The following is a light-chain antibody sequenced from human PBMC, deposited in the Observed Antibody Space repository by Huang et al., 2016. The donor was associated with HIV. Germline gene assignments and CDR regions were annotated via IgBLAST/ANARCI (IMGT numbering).Light chain of an antibody. CDR2: KAS. CDR3: QQYNNYSQVT. J-gene: IGKJ2*01. Sequence: DIQMTQSPSTLSASVGDRHTITCRASQSISTWFAWYQQKPGKAPKLLIYKASTLESGVPSRFSGSGSGTECTLTISSLQPDDFATYYCQQYNNYSQVTFGQGTKLEIK. V-gene: IGKV1-5*03. CDR1: QSISTW.